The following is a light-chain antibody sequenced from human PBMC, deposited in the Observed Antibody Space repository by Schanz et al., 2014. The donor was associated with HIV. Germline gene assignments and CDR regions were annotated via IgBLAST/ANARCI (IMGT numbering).Light chain of an antibody. CDR2: GAS. CDR1: QSVTSRY. Sequence: EIVMTQSPGTLSVSPGERATLSCRASQSVTSRYLAWYQQKPGQAPRLLIYGASIRATGIPARFSGSGSGTDFSLTISRLEPEDCAVYYCQQYGSFFSFGGGTKVEIK. V-gene: IGKV3-20*01. CDR3: QQYGSFFS. J-gene: IGKJ4*01.